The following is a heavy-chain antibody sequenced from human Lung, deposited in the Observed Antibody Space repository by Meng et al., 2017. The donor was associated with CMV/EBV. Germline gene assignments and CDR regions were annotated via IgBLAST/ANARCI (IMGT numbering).Heavy chain of an antibody. V-gene: IGHV3-66*02. D-gene: IGHD2-2*03. CDR2: IDTGGST. CDR3: ARSIGYCSSISCYPEDSGYYYYGMAV. Sequence: SXAASGFTVSRNYMNWVRQAPGKGLEWVSLIDTGGSTYYADSVKGRLTISRDNSKNTLYFEMNSLRVEDTAVYYCARSIGYCSSISCYPEDSGYYYYGMAVWGQGTTVXVSS. CDR1: GFTVSRNY. J-gene: IGHJ6*02.